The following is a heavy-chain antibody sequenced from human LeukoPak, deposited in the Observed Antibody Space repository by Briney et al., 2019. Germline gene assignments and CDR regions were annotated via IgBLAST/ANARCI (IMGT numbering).Heavy chain of an antibody. J-gene: IGHJ4*02. CDR2: MWYDGSNKYYDGGIK. V-gene: IGHV3-33*01. D-gene: IGHD6-13*01. CDR1: GFAFSSYG. Sequence: PGGSLRLSCAASGFAFSSYGMHWVRQAPGKGLEWVAVMWYDGSNKYYDGGIKYYADSVKGRFTISRDNSKNTLYLQMNSLRAEDTAVYYCASALPFQLVHWGQGTLVTVSS. CDR3: ASALPFQLVH.